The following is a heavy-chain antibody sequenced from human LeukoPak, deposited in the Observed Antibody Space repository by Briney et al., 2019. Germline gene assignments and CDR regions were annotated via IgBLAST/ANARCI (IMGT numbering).Heavy chain of an antibody. J-gene: IGHJ5*02. V-gene: IGHV4-59*01. D-gene: IGHD3/OR15-3a*01. Sequence: SETLSLTCTVSGGSISSYYWSWIRQPPGKGLEWIGYIYYSGSTNYNPSLKSRVTISVDTSKNQFSLILSSLTAADTAVYYCASGPTSNWFDPWGQGTLVTVSS. CDR1: GGSISSYY. CDR3: ASGPTSNWFDP. CDR2: IYYSGST.